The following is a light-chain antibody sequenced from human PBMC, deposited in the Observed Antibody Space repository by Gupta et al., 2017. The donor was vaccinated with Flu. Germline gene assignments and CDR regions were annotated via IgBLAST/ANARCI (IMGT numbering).Light chain of an antibody. CDR1: QSIGQY. J-gene: IGKJ1*01. CDR3: QLRSSSPPTWT. V-gene: IGKV3-11*01. Sequence: EIALTPSPVTLSLSPGERATLSCRASQSIGQYLAWYQLKPGQPPRLLIYDASNRATDVPDRFSGVGSGADFTLTISRVEPEDFAVYYCQLRSSSPPTWTFGQGSRVEI. CDR2: DAS.